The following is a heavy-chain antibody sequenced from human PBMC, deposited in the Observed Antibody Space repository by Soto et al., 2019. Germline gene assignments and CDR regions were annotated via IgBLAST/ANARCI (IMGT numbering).Heavy chain of an antibody. CDR2: MNEDGSER. D-gene: IGHD4-4*01. Sequence: ESGGGLVQPGGSLRLSCAVSGFSFSSAGMTWIRQAPGKGLERVAIMNEDGSERYYVDSVKGRFTISRDNAKNALFLQMNSLRVEDTAVYFCARYRAYSRFDYWGQGSLVTVSS. CDR3: ARYRAYSRFDY. V-gene: IGHV3-7*03. J-gene: IGHJ4*02. CDR1: GFSFSSAG.